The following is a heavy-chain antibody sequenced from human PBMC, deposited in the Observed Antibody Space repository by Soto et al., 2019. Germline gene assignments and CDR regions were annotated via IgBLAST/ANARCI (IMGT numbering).Heavy chain of an antibody. V-gene: IGHV4-31*03. J-gene: IGHJ3*02. D-gene: IGHD1-7*01. Sequence: SETLSLTCTVSGGSISSGGYYWSWIRQHPGKGLEWIGYIYYSGSTYYNPSLKSRVTISVDTSKNQFSLKLSSVTAADTAVYYCARGRVLELSRGAFDIWGQGTMVTVSS. CDR3: ARGRVLELSRGAFDI. CDR1: GGSISSGGYY. CDR2: IYYSGST.